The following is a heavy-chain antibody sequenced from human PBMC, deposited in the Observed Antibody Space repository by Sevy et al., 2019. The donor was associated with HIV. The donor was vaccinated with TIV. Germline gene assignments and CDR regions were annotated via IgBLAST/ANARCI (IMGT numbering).Heavy chain of an antibody. CDR3: VREGLGGFSYSLDF. CDR1: GFTFSSYW. J-gene: IGHJ4*02. Sequence: GGSLRLSCSASGFTFSSYWMSWVRQAPGKGLEWVATMKQDGSDKYYVDSVKGRFTISRDNAKNSLYLQMNSLRAEDSAVFYCVREGLGGFSYSLDFWGQGTLVTVSS. D-gene: IGHD5-18*01. V-gene: IGHV3-7*01. CDR2: MKQDGSDK.